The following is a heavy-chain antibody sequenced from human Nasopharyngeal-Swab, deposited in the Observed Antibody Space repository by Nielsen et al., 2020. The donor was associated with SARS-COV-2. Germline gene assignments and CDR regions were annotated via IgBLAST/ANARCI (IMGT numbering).Heavy chain of an antibody. CDR3: ARGCSSTTCYVSG. J-gene: IGHJ4*02. D-gene: IGHD2/OR15-2a*01. CDR1: GFTFSTYG. V-gene: IGHV3-21*01. CDR2: ISGTSSYI. Sequence: GGSLRLSCAASGFTFSTYGMNWVRQAPGKGLEWVSSISGTSSYIYYADSAKGRFTISRDNAKNSLYLQMNSLRAEDTAVYYCARGCSSTTCYVSGWGQGTLVTVSS.